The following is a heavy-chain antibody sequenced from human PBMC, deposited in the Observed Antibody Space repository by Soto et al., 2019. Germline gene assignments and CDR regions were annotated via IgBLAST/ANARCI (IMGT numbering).Heavy chain of an antibody. Sequence: QVQLQESGPGLVKPSETLSLTCTVSGGYISSGIYYWSWLRQPPGKGLEWIGYIYYNGDTFYNPSLKSRLFISADMPKNQFFLKVTSVTAADTAVYYCARHHGDEGGWFDPWGQGTLVTVSS. CDR3: ARHHGDEGGWFDP. V-gene: IGHV4-30-4*01. J-gene: IGHJ5*02. D-gene: IGHD4-17*01. CDR2: IYYNGDT. CDR1: GGYISSGIYY.